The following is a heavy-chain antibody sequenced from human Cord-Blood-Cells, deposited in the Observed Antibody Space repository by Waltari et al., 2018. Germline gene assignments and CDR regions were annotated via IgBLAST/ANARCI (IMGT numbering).Heavy chain of an antibody. CDR2: FDPEDGET. V-gene: IGHV1-24*01. J-gene: IGHJ4*02. CDR1: GYTPSELS. Sequence: QVQLVQSGAEVKKPGASVKVSCKVSGYTPSELSMHWLRQAPGKGLEWMGGFDPEDGETIYAQKFQGRVTMTEDTSTDTAYMELSSLRSEDTAVYYCATGFVSSSWFDYWGQGTLVTVSS. D-gene: IGHD6-13*01. CDR3: ATGFVSSSWFDY.